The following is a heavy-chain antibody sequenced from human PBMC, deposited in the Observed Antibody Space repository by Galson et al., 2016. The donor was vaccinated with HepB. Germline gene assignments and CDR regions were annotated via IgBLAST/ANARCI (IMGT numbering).Heavy chain of an antibody. J-gene: IGHJ6*02. CDR1: GFTVISNY. V-gene: IGHV3-53*01. Sequence: SLRLSCAASGFTVISNYMTWVRQAPGKGLEWVSVVYSGGSTYYADSVKGRFTISRDNSKSTLYLQMNSLRAEDTAIYYCARDAGYYGMDVWGQGTTVTVSS. CDR3: ARDAGYYGMDV. CDR2: VYSGGST.